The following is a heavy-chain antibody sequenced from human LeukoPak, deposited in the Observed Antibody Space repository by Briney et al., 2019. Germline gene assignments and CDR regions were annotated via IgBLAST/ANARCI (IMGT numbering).Heavy chain of an antibody. V-gene: IGHV4-4*07. Sequence: PSETLSLTCTVSGGSISSYYWSWIGQPAGKGLEWIGRIYTSGSTNYSPSLKSRVTISVDKSKNQFSLKLSSVTAADTAVYYCARDYDILTGYYYMDVWGKGTTVTVSS. CDR3: ARDYDILTGYYYMDV. CDR1: GGSISSYY. D-gene: IGHD3-9*01. CDR2: IYTSGST. J-gene: IGHJ6*03.